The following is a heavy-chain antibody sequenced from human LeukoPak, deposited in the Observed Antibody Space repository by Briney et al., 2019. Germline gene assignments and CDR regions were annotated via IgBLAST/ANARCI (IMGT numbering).Heavy chain of an antibody. D-gene: IGHD4-17*01. CDR3: ARLPLNDYGDLAGHYFDS. Sequence: GGSLRLSCAAPGFTFDDYAMHWVRQAPGKGLEWVSGISWSSGSIGYADSVKGRFTISRDNAKNSLYLQMNSLRAEDMALYYCARLPLNDYGDLAGHYFDSWGQGTLVTVSS. J-gene: IGHJ4*02. CDR2: ISWSSGSI. V-gene: IGHV3-9*03. CDR1: GFTFDDYA.